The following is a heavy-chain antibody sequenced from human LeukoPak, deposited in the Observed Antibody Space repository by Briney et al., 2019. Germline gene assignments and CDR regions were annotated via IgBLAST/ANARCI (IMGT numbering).Heavy chain of an antibody. Sequence: PSETLSLTCAVYGGSFSGYYWSWIRQPPGKGLEWIGEINHSGSTNYNPSLKSRVTISVDTSKNQFSLKLSSVTAADTAVYYCARVRGLSGLRLGNPGWFDPWGQGTLVTVSS. V-gene: IGHV4-34*01. CDR2: INHSGST. CDR1: GGSFSGYY. J-gene: IGHJ5*02. CDR3: ARVRGLSGLRLGNPGWFDP. D-gene: IGHD3-16*01.